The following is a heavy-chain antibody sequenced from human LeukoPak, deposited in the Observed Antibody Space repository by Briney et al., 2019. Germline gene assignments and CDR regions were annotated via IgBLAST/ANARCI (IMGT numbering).Heavy chain of an antibody. CDR2: IGGSGSST. J-gene: IGHJ4*02. Sequence: PGGSFSLLNPAWGFTLSSYAMSCARQAPGAGWEWVSAIGGSGSSTYYADYVKGRFTISRDNSKNTLYLQMNSLRAEDTAVYYCAKDRRITMVRGVIITYAPFDYWGQGSLVTVSS. D-gene: IGHD3-10*01. CDR1: GFTLSSYA. V-gene: IGHV3-23*01. CDR3: AKDRRITMVRGVIITYAPFDY.